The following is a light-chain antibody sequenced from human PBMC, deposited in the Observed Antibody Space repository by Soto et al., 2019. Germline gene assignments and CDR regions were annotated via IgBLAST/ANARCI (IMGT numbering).Light chain of an antibody. J-gene: IGLJ2*01. Sequence: QAVVTQSPSASASMGTSVKLTCTLSSGHSSYAIAWHQQQPEKGPRYLMKLNSDGSHSKGDGIPDRFSGSSSGAERYLTISSLQSGDEADYYCQTWGTGIQVFRGGTKLTVL. V-gene: IGLV4-69*01. CDR1: SGHSSYA. CDR2: LNSDGSH. CDR3: QTWGTGIQV.